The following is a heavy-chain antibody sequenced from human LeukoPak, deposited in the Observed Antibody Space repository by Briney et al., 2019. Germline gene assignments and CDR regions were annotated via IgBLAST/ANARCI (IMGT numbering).Heavy chain of an antibody. CDR2: INSDGSST. CDR1: GFTFSSYW. D-gene: IGHD6-19*01. Sequence: GGSLRLSCAASGFTFSSYWMHWVRQAPGKGLVWVSRINSDGSSTSYADSVKGRFTISRDNAKNTLYLQMNSLRAEDTAVYYCARGRAVAGRRRFDYWGQGTPVTVSS. J-gene: IGHJ4*02. CDR3: ARGRAVAGRRRFDY. V-gene: IGHV3-74*01.